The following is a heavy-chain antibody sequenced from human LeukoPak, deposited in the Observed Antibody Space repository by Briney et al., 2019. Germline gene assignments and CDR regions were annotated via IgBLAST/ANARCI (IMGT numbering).Heavy chain of an antibody. J-gene: IGHJ4*02. D-gene: IGHD3-9*01. V-gene: IGHV1-69*13. CDR1: GYTFTSYP. CDR3: AREGVLRYFDWTRRGYFDY. CDR2: IIPIFGTA. Sequence: SVKVSCKPSGYTFTSYPLNWVRQAPGQGLEWMGGIIPIFGTANYAQKFQGRVTITADESTSTAYMELSSLRSEDTAVYYCAREGVLRYFDWTRRGYFDYWGQGTLVTVSS.